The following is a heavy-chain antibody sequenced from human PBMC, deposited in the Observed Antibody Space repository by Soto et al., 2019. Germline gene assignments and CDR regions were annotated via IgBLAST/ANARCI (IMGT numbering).Heavy chain of an antibody. CDR1: GFTFTKSW. J-gene: IGHJ4*02. CDR2: IKTAGSEK. CDR3: ARDDHYDIYDY. V-gene: IGHV3-7*01. Sequence: GSLRLSCAASGFTFTKSWMAWVRQAPGKGLEWVANIKTAGSEKYYVDSMKGRIAISRDNAKNYLYLQVNSLRVEDTAMYSCARDDHYDIYDYWGQGTLVTV. D-gene: IGHD3-9*01.